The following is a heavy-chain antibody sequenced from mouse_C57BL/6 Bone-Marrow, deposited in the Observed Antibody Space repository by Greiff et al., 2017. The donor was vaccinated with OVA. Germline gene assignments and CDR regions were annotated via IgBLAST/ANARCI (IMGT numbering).Heavy chain of an antibody. J-gene: IGHJ2*01. Sequence: QVQLKESGAELVKPGASVKISCKASGYAFSSYWMNWVKQRPGKGLEWIGQIYPGDGDTNYNGKFKGKATLTADKSSSTAYMQLSSLTSEDSAVYFCARSRLLYTFDYWGQGTTLTVSS. CDR1: GYAFSSYW. D-gene: IGHD2-12*01. CDR3: ARSRLLYTFDY. CDR2: IYPGDGDT. V-gene: IGHV1-80*01.